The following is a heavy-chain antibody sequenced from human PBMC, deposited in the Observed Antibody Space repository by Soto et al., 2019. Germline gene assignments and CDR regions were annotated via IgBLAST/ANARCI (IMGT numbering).Heavy chain of an antibody. Sequence: QVQLVESGGGVVQPGRSLRLSCAASGFTFSSYAMHWVRQAPGKGLEWVVVISYDGSKKYYADSVKGRFTIARDNSKKTLYLQMSSLRAEDTAVYYCARGLRVAVAFICNLYYYYYGIDVWGQGATVTGSS. CDR1: GFTFSSYA. D-gene: IGHD6-19*01. V-gene: IGHV3-30-3*01. CDR3: ARGLRVAVAFICNLYYYYYGIDV. J-gene: IGHJ6*02. CDR2: ISYDGSKK.